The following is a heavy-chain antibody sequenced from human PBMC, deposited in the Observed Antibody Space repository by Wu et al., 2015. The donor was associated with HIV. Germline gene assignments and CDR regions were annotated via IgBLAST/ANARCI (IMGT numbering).Heavy chain of an antibody. CDR2: IIPIFGTA. CDR3: ARGWSGGATAHDAFDI. J-gene: IGHJ3*02. CDR1: GGTFSSYA. D-gene: IGHD1-26*01. V-gene: IGHV1-69*12. Sequence: QVQLVQSGAEVKKPGSSVKVSCKASGGTFSSYAISWVRQAPGQGLEWMGGIIPIFGTANYAQKFQGRVTITADESTSTAYMELSSLRSEDTAVYYCARGWSGGATAHDAFDIWGQGTMVTVSS.